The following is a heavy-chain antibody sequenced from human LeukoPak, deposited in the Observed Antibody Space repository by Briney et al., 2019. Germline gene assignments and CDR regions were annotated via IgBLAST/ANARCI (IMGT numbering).Heavy chain of an antibody. CDR2: ISGSGGST. D-gene: IGHD2-2*01. Sequence: PGGSLRLPCAASGFTFSSYAMSWVRQAPGKGLEWVSAISGSGGSTYYADSVKGRFTISRDNSKNTLYLQMNSLRAEDTAVYYCAKEVVPAAMSVYYYGMDVWGQGTTVTVSS. CDR3: AKEVVPAAMSVYYYGMDV. CDR1: GFTFSSYA. J-gene: IGHJ6*02. V-gene: IGHV3-23*01.